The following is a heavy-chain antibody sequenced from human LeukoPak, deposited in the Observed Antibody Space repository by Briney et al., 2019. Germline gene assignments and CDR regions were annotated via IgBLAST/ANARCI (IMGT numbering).Heavy chain of an antibody. CDR2: FSWNSGSI. CDR3: AKDMDGSGSYYSFDY. D-gene: IGHD3-10*01. J-gene: IGHJ4*02. V-gene: IGHV3-9*03. CDR1: GFTFDDYA. Sequence: GRSLRLSCAASGFTFDDYAMLWLRHAPGKGLEGLSGFSWNSGSIVYADSVKGRFTISRDNAKNSLYLQMNILRAEDMALYYCAKDMDGSGSYYSFDYWGQGTLVTVSS.